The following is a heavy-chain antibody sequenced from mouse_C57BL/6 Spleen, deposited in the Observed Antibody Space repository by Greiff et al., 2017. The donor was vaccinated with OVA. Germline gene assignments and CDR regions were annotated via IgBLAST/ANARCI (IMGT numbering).Heavy chain of an antibody. CDR2: INPYNGGT. D-gene: IGHD1-1*01. V-gene: IGHV1-19*01. CDR1: GYTFTDYY. Sequence: EVQLQQSGPVLVKPGASVKMSCKASGYTFTDYYMNWVKQSHGKSLEWIGVINPYNGGTSYNQKFKGKATLTVDKSSSTAYMELNSLTSEDSAVYYCARPVVASEGFDYWGQGTTLTVSS. J-gene: IGHJ2*01. CDR3: ARPVVASEGFDY.